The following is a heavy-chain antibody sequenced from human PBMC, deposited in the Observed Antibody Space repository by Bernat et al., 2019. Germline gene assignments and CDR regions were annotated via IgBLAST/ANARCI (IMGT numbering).Heavy chain of an antibody. CDR3: ARAVRRGSYSGSYWPIYYYYGMDV. J-gene: IGHJ6*02. Sequence: QVQLVQSGAEVKKPGSSVKVSCKASGGTFSSYTISWVRQAPGQGLEWMGRIIPILGIANYAQKFQGRVTITADKSTSTAYMELSSLRSEDTAVYYCARAVRRGSYSGSYWPIYYYYGMDVWGQGTTVTVSS. V-gene: IGHV1-69*02. CDR2: IIPILGIA. CDR1: GGTFSSYT. D-gene: IGHD1-26*01.